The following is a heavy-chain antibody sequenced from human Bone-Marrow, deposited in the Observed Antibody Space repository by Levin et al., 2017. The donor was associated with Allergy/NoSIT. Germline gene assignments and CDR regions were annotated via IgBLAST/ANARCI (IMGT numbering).Heavy chain of an antibody. V-gene: IGHV3-23*01. CDR3: ARETGGSGWYTVDY. CDR2: IRPTGGRT. CDR1: GFTFSSYA. D-gene: IGHD6-13*01. Sequence: GGSLRLSCAASGFTFSSYAMAWVRQAPGKGLQWVSTIRPTGGRTYYADSVEGRFTISRDNSKNTVYLQMNSLRAEDTAKYDCARETGGSGWYTVDYWGRGSLVTVSS. J-gene: IGHJ4*02.